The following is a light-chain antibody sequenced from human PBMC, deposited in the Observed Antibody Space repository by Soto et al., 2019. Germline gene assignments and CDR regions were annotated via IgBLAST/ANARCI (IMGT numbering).Light chain of an antibody. CDR2: DVS. CDR3: CSYAGSPYV. V-gene: IGLV2-11*01. J-gene: IGLJ1*01. CDR1: NNKVGGYNY. Sequence: HSVLAKPRQQSGRPRKAISISFFFTNNKVGGYNYVSWYQQHPGKAPKLMIYDVSKRPSGVPDRFSGSKSGNTASLTISGLQAEDEAEYYCCSYAGSPYVFGTGTKVPVL.